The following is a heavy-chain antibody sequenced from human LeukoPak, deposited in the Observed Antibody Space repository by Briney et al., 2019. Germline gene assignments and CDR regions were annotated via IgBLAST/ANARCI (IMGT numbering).Heavy chain of an antibody. Sequence: GASVKVSCKASGYTFTSYGISWVRQAPGQGLEWMGWISAYNGNTNYAQKLQGRVTMTTDTSTSTVYMELRSLRSDDMAVYYCARDYYDSRSTITRGINWFDPWGQGTLVTVSS. CDR2: ISAYNGNT. V-gene: IGHV1-18*03. CDR1: GYTFTSYG. J-gene: IGHJ5*02. D-gene: IGHD3-22*01. CDR3: ARDYYDSRSTITRGINWFDP.